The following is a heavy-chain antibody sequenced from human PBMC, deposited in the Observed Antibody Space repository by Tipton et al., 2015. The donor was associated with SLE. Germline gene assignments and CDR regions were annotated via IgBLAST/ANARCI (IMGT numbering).Heavy chain of an antibody. V-gene: IGHV3-48*03. CDR3: ARVGYSGTSLGYYYYMDV. CDR1: GFTFSSYE. CDR2: ISSSGSTI. Sequence: GSLRLSCAASGFTFSSYEMNWVRQAPGKGLEWVSYISSSGSTIYYADSVKGRFTITRDNAKNSLYLQMNSLRAEDTAIYYCARVGYSGTSLGYYYYMDVWGKGTSVTVSS. J-gene: IGHJ6*03. D-gene: IGHD1-26*01.